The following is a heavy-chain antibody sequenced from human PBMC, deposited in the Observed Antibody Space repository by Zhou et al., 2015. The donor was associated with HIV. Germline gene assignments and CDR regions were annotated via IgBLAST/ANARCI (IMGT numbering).Heavy chain of an antibody. V-gene: IGHV3-30*18. CDR3: AKVVLTAIASLDAFDV. CDR2: ISFDGSKT. J-gene: IGHJ3*01. Sequence: QVQLVESGGGVVQPGRSLRLSCAGSGFTFDRYGIHWVRQAPGKGLEWVAHISFDGSKTFYADYVKGRFILSRDNSKNTLSLQMNSLKVDDTAVYYCAKVVLTAIASLDAFDVWGQGTMVTVSS. CDR1: GFTFDRYG. D-gene: IGHD2-21*02.